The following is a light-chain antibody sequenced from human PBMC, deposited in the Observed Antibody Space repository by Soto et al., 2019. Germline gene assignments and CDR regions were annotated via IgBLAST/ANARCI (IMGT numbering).Light chain of an antibody. Sequence: QSVLTQPPSVSGAPGQRVTLSCTGSSSNIGSTYDVQWYQQLPGTAPKLLIHGNTNRPSGVPDRFSGSKSGTSASLAITGLQADDEADYSCQSYDDSLSVHYVFGTGTKLTVL. J-gene: IGLJ1*01. CDR2: GNT. CDR3: QSYDDSLSVHYV. V-gene: IGLV1-40*01. CDR1: SSNIGSTYD.